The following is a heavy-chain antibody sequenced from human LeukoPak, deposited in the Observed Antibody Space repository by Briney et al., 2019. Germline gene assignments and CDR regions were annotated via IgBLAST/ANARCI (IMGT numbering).Heavy chain of an antibody. CDR1: GFTFSNYA. CDR3: AKVLQMVREGTPFDY. J-gene: IGHJ4*02. D-gene: IGHD3-10*01. V-gene: IGHV3-30*02. CDR2: IRSDGNNK. Sequence: PGGSLRLSCTASGFTFSNYAKHWVRQAPGKGLQWVAFIRSDGNNKYYADSVNGRFTISRDNFKNTLYLQMNSLRAEDTALYYCAKVLQMVREGTPFDYWGQGTLVTVSS.